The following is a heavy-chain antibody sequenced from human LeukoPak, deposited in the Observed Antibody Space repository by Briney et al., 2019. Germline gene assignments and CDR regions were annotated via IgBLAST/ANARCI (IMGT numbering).Heavy chain of an antibody. CDR3: ATEIRSLGHFDY. CDR2: INTVGGGA. Sequence: ASVKVSCKASGYIFTGYYIHWVRQPPGRGLEWMGIINTVGGGATDAHKFQGRVTMTRDTSTSTVYMELSSLRSEDTAVYYCATEIRSLGHFDYWGQGTLVTVSS. J-gene: IGHJ4*02. CDR1: GYIFTGYY. D-gene: IGHD3/OR15-3a*01. V-gene: IGHV1-46*01.